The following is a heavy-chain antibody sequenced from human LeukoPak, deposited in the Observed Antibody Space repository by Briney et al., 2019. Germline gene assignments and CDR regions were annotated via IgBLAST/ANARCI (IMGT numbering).Heavy chain of an antibody. Sequence: PGGSLRLSCAASGFTFSSYAMSWDRQAPGKGLEWVSAISGSGGSTYYADSVKGRFTISRDNSKNTLYLQMNSLRAEDTAVYYCAKGSSWYGSNWFDPWGQGTLVTVSS. V-gene: IGHV3-23*01. CDR3: AKGSSWYGSNWFDP. D-gene: IGHD6-13*01. CDR1: GFTFSSYA. J-gene: IGHJ5*02. CDR2: ISGSGGST.